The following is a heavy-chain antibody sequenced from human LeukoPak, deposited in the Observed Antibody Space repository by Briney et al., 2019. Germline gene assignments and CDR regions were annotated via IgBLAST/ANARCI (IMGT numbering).Heavy chain of an antibody. CDR3: ARDLSGWRNAFDI. D-gene: IGHD5-24*01. Sequence: GGSLRLSCAASGFTSSSYGMHWVRQAPGKGLEWVAVIWYDGSNKYYADSVKGRFTISRDNSKNTLYLQMNSLRAEDTAVYYCARDLSGWRNAFDIWGRGTMVTVSS. J-gene: IGHJ3*02. V-gene: IGHV3-33*01. CDR1: GFTSSSYG. CDR2: IWYDGSNK.